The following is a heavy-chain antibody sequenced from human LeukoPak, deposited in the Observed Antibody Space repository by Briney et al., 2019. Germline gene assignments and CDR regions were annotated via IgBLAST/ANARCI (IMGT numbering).Heavy chain of an antibody. Sequence: GGSLRLSCAASGFTFSDYYMSRIRQAPGKVLEWVSYISSSGSTIYYADSVKGRFTISRDNAKNSLYLQMNSLRAEDTAVYYCAREDYYDSSGYLFDYWGQGTLATVSS. CDR2: ISSSGSTI. J-gene: IGHJ4*02. CDR1: GFTFSDYY. D-gene: IGHD3-22*01. CDR3: AREDYYDSSGYLFDY. V-gene: IGHV3-11*01.